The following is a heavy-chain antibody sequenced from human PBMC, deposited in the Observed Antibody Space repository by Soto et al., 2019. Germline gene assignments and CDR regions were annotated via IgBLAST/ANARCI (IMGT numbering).Heavy chain of an antibody. CDR2: ISWNSGSI. CDR1: GFTFDDYA. J-gene: IGHJ6*02. CDR3: AKDLGDYYYGMDV. V-gene: IGHV3-9*01. Sequence: LRLSCAASGFTFDDYAMHWVRQAPGKGLEWVSGISWNSGSIGYADSVKGRFTISRDNAKNSLYLQMNSLRAEDTALYYCAKDLGDYYYGMDVWGQGTTVTVSS.